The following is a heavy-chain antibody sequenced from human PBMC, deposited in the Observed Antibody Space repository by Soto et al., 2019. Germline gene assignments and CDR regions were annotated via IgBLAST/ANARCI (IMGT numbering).Heavy chain of an antibody. J-gene: IGHJ6*02. CDR2: IIPIFGTA. V-gene: IGHV1-69*01. Sequence: QVQLVQSGAEVQKPGSSVKVSCKASGGTFSSYAISWVRQAPGQGLEWMGGIIPIFGTANYAQKFQGTVTITWDESTRTAYMELRSRRSEDTAVYYCARGVRGGLYYYYGMNVWGQGTTVTVSS. D-gene: IGHD3-10*01. CDR1: GGTFSSYA. CDR3: ARGVRGGLYYYYGMNV.